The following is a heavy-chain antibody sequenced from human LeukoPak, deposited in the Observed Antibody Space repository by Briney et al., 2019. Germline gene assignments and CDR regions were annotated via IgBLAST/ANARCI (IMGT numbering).Heavy chain of an antibody. D-gene: IGHD3-9*01. J-gene: IGHJ5*02. CDR3: ARGTKRFDWKINWFDP. CDR2: INHSGST. CDR1: GGSLSGYY. Sequence: SETLSLTCAVSGGSLSGYYWTWIRQPPGKGLEWIGEINHSGSTNYNPSLKSRVTISVDTSKNQFSLKLSSVTAADTAVYYCARGTKRFDWKINWFDPWGQGTLVTVSS. V-gene: IGHV4-34*01.